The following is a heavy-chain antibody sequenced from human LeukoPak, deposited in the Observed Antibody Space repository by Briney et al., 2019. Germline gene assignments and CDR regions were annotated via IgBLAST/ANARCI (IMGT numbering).Heavy chain of an antibody. D-gene: IGHD3-10*01. V-gene: IGHV4-30-2*01. CDR3: ARGEGI. J-gene: IGHJ4*02. Sequence: SETLSLTCAVSGGSISSGGYSWNWVRQPPGKGLEWIGNIYHDGNTNYNPSLKSRVTISVDTSKNQFSLKLSSVTAADTAIYYCARGEGIWGQGTLVTVSS. CDR2: IYHDGNT. CDR1: GGSISSGGYS.